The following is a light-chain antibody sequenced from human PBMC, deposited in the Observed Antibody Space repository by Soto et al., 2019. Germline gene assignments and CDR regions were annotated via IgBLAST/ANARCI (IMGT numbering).Light chain of an antibody. J-gene: IGKJ1*01. Sequence: DIQMTQSPSTLSASVGDRVTITCRASQSISSWLAWYQQKPGKAPKLLISKASNLESGVPSRFSGGGSGTEFTLTISSLQPDDSASYYCQQYDSYSPWMFGQGTKVDIK. CDR2: KAS. V-gene: IGKV1-5*03. CDR1: QSISSW. CDR3: QQYDSYSPWM.